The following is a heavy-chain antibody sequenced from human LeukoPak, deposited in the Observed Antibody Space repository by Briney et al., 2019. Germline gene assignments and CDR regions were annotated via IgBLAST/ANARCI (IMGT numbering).Heavy chain of an antibody. V-gene: IGHV4-39*07. CDR1: GGSISSNYY. CDR3: AREGDSSSYYRLEAFDI. Sequence: SETLSLTCTVSGGSISSNYYWGWIRQPPGKGLEWIGSIYYSGSTYYNPSLESRVTTSVDTSKNQLSLKLSSVTAADTAVYYCAREGDSSSYYRLEAFDIWGQGTVVTVSS. CDR2: IYYSGST. D-gene: IGHD3-22*01. J-gene: IGHJ3*02.